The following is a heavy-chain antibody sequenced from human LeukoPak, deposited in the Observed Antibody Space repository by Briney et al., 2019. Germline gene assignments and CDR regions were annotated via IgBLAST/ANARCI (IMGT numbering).Heavy chain of an antibody. Sequence: GGSLNLSWAASGFTFGSYSMNWVRQAPGKGLEGVSSISSRGSYIYYADSVKGRFTISRDNAKNSLYLQMNSLRAEDTAVYYCARDAILGYCSSTSCYHSYYMDVWGKGTTVTVSS. J-gene: IGHJ6*03. V-gene: IGHV3-21*01. D-gene: IGHD2-2*01. CDR2: ISSRGSYI. CDR1: GFTFGSYS. CDR3: ARDAILGYCSSTSCYHSYYMDV.